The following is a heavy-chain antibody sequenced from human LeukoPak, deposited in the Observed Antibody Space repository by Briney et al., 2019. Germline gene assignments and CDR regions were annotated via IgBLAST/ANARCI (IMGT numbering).Heavy chain of an antibody. V-gene: IGHV3-30*02. CDR2: IRYDGSNK. CDR1: GFTFSSYG. CDR3: AREGNFYDSRGYYKGWFDP. Sequence: GGSLRLSCAASGFTFSSYGMHWVRQAPGKGLEWVAFIRYDGSNKYYADSVKGRFTISRDNSKNTLYLQMNSLRAEDTAVYYCAREGNFYDSRGYYKGWFDPWGQGTLVTVSS. J-gene: IGHJ5*02. D-gene: IGHD3-22*01.